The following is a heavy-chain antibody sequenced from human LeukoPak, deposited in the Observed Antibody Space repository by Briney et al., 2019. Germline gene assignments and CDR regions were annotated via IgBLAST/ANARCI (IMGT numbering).Heavy chain of an antibody. J-gene: IGHJ4*02. V-gene: IGHV3-7*04. CDR2: INEDGSEK. D-gene: IGHD1-14*01. CDR1: GFSFGNYW. CDR3: ARGGVRRGYYDY. Sequence: GGSLRLSCAASGFSFGNYWMKWVRQDPVKGLEWVANINEDGSEKYYVDSVRGRFTISRDNAKNSLYLQMNSLRTEDTAIYYCARGGVRRGYYDYWGQGTLVAVSS.